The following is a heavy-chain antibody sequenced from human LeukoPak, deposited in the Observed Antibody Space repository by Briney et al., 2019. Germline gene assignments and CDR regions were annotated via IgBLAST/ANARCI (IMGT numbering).Heavy chain of an antibody. CDR2: ISHSGST. Sequence: PSETLSLTCTVSGYSISSGYYWGWIRQSPGKGLEWIGYISHSGSTYYNPSIKSRVTITIDRSKNQFSLKLSSVTAADTAVYYCTRALYCSAGSCYSNFWGQGSLATVSS. D-gene: IGHD2-15*01. CDR1: GYSISSGYY. CDR3: TRALYCSAGSCYSNF. V-gene: IGHV4-38-2*02. J-gene: IGHJ4*02.